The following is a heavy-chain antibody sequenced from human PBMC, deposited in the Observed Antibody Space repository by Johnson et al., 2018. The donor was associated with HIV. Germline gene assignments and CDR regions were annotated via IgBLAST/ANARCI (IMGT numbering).Heavy chain of an antibody. D-gene: IGHD6-13*01. CDR2: ISSSGSTI. CDR3: AKVAVATAAGGVALDI. CDR1: GFTFSDYF. V-gene: IGHV3-11*04. J-gene: IGHJ3*02. Sequence: VQLVESGGGLVKPGGSLRLSCAGSGFTFSDYFMSYIRQAPGKGLEWISYISSSGSTIYYADSVKGRFTISRDNAKNSLYLQMNSLRAEDTSIYYCAKVAVATAAGGVALDIWGPGTMVTVSS.